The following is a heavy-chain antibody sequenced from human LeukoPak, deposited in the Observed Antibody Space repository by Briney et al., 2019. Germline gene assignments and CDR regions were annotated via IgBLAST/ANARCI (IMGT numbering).Heavy chain of an antibody. CDR2: INHSGST. D-gene: IGHD4-17*01. V-gene: IGHV4-34*01. CDR3: ASETTVTPYWYFDL. J-gene: IGHJ2*01. CDR1: GFTFNNYN. Sequence: GSLRLSCAASGFTFNNYNMNWVRQPPGKGLEWIGEINHSGSTNCNPSLKSRVSISIDTSKNQFSLKLSSVTAADTAVYYCASETTVTPYWYFDLWGRGTLVTVSS.